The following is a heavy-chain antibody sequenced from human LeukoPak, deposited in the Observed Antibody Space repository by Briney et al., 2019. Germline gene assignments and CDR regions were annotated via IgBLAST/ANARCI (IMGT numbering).Heavy chain of an antibody. CDR3: ARLNTAMVHTEYYFDY. CDR1: GFTLSSYE. D-gene: IGHD5-18*01. Sequence: GGSLRLSCAASGFTLSSYEMNWVRQAPGKGLEWVSYISSSGTTIYYADSVKGRFTISRDNSKNTLYLQMNSLRAEDTAVYYCARLNTAMVHTEYYFDYWGQGTLVTVSS. CDR2: ISSSGTTI. V-gene: IGHV3-48*03. J-gene: IGHJ4*02.